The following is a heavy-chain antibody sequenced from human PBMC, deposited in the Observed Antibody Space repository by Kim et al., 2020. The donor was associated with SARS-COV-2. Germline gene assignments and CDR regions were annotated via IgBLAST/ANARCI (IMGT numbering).Heavy chain of an antibody. CDR2: ILYDGSNE. V-gene: IGHV3-30*02. Sequence: GGSLRLSCVSSGFTFSTHGMYWVRQGPAKGLEWVAYILYDGSNEDYGDSERGRFTISRDNSKRTVYLEMNSLRVDDTAVYYCAKGVAAAGYYGLDVWGQGTAVIVSS. CDR3: AKGVAAAGYYGLDV. CDR1: GFTFSTHG. D-gene: IGHD6-13*01. J-gene: IGHJ6*02.